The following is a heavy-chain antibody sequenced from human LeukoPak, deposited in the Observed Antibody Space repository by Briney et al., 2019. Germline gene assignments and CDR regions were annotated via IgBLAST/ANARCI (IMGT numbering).Heavy chain of an antibody. Sequence: GGSLRLSCAASGFTFSTYGMSWGRQAPGQHLEWVSAIGKSGDSTYYADSMKGRFSISRDNSKNTLYLQMNSLRGEDTAVYYCAKMVGAHDAFDTWGQGTMVTVSS. V-gene: IGHV3-23*01. CDR1: GFTFSTYG. D-gene: IGHD2-15*01. J-gene: IGHJ3*02. CDR2: IGKSGDST. CDR3: AKMVGAHDAFDT.